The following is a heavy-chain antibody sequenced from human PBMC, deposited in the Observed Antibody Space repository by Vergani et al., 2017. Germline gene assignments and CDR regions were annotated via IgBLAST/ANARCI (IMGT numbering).Heavy chain of an antibody. V-gene: IGHV3-23*01. CDR2: ISARYPST. J-gene: IGHJ4*02. D-gene: IGHD3-22*01. CDR1: GFIFSACP. CDR3: ARLSYDTTPYLQGGYDC. Sequence: SGGGVIQPGGSVRLSCAASGFIFSACPMTWVRQAPGKGLEWVSAISARYPSTYYADSVKGRFTISRDNSKNMLYLQMNSLRAEDTAVYYCARLSYDTTPYLQGGYDCWGQGTLVSVSS.